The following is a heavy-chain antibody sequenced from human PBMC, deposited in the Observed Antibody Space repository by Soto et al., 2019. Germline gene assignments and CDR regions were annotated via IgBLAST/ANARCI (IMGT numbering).Heavy chain of an antibody. D-gene: IGHD6-19*01. CDR1: GFTFSDYY. J-gene: IGHJ4*02. CDR3: ASDFPKSSGWYRVDS. CDR2: ISSSSRII. Sequence: QVQLVESGGGLVKPGGSLRLSCTASGFTFSDYYMSWIRQAPGKGLEWISYISSSSRIIYYADSVKGRFTISRDNAQNSVYLEMNSLRVEDTAVYFCASDFPKSSGWYRVDSWGQGTLVIVSS. V-gene: IGHV3-11*01.